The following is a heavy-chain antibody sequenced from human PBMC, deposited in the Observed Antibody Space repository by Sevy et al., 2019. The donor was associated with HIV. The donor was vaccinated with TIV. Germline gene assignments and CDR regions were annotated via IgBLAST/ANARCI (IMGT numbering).Heavy chain of an antibody. Sequence: GGSLRLSCAASGFTFSSYAMHWVRQAPGKGLEWVAVISYDGSNKYYADSVKGRFTISRDNSKNTLYLQMNGLRAEDTAVYYCARARLRYFDWLFSWPGMDVWGQGTTVTVSS. J-gene: IGHJ6*02. CDR1: GFTFSSYA. D-gene: IGHD3-9*01. CDR2: ISYDGSNK. CDR3: ARARLRYFDWLFSWPGMDV. V-gene: IGHV3-30-3*01.